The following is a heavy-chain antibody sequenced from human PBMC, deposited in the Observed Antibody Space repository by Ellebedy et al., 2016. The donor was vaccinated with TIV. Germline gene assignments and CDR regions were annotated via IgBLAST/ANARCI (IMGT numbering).Heavy chain of an antibody. CDR3: ARVGSDQYCGGDCYYDY. V-gene: IGHV3-21*01. Sequence: GGSLRLSXAASGFTFSSYSMNWVRQAPGKGLEWVSSISSSSSYIYYADSVKGRFTISRDNAKNSLYLQMNSLRAEDTAVYYCARVGSDQYCGGDCYYDYWGQGTLVTVSS. J-gene: IGHJ4*02. CDR2: ISSSSSYI. D-gene: IGHD2-21*01. CDR1: GFTFSSYS.